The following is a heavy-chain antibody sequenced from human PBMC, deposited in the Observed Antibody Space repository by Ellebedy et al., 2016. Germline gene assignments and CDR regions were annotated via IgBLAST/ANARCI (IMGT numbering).Heavy chain of an antibody. J-gene: IGHJ6*03. Sequence: ASVKVSCXASGYTFTNYDITWVRQATGQGLEWVGWMNPKSGNTGYVQKFQGRVTMTRNTSISTAYMELSSLRSEDTAVYYCARGGPCSGDSCYSDYHYMDVWGKGTTVTVSS. V-gene: IGHV1-8*01. CDR2: MNPKSGNT. CDR3: ARGGPCSGDSCYSDYHYMDV. CDR1: GYTFTNYD. D-gene: IGHD2-15*01.